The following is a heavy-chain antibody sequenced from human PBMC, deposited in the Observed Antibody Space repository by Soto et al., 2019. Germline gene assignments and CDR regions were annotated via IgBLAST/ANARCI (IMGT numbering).Heavy chain of an antibody. Sequence: GGSLRLSCAASGFTYNNYAMSWVRQAPGKGLEWLSAISGSGGSTYYADSVKGRFTISRDNSKDTLFLHMNSLRVEDTAFYYCAKDLTNNDILTGNDYWGQGTLVTVSS. V-gene: IGHV3-23*01. D-gene: IGHD3-9*01. CDR1: GFTYNNYA. CDR2: ISGSGGST. CDR3: AKDLTNNDILTGNDY. J-gene: IGHJ4*02.